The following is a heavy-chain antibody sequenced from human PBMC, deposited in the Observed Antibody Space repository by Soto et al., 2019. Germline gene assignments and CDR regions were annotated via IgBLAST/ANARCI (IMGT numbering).Heavy chain of an antibody. CDR1: GYSFTSYW. J-gene: IGHJ6*02. V-gene: IGHV5-51*01. Sequence: GESLKISCKGSGYSFTSYWIGWVRQMPGKGLELMGIIYPGDSDTRYSPSFQGQVTISADKSISTAYLQWSSLKASDTAMYYCARTAAAGKYYYGMDGWGQGTTVTFSS. D-gene: IGHD6-13*01. CDR3: ARTAAAGKYYYGMDG. CDR2: IYPGDSDT.